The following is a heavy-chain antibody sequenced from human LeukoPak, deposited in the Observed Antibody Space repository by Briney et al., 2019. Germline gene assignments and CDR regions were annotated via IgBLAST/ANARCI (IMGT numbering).Heavy chain of an antibody. CDR1: GYSISSGYY. Sequence: SETLSLTCTVSGYSISSGYYWGWIRQPPGKGLEWIGSIYHSGSTYYNPSLKSRVTISVDTSKNQFSLKLSSVTAADTAVYYCARVGANHWGSANFFDYWGQGILVTVSS. D-gene: IGHD7-27*01. V-gene: IGHV4-38-2*02. CDR3: ARVGANHWGSANFFDY. CDR2: IYHSGST. J-gene: IGHJ4*02.